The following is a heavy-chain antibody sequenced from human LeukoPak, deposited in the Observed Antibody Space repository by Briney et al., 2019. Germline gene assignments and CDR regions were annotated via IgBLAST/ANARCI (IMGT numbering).Heavy chain of an antibody. Sequence: GGSLRLSCAASGFTFSSYGMHWVRQAPGKGLEWVAVIWYDGSNKYYANSVKGRFTISRDNSKNTLYLQMNSLRAEDTAVYYCAVSSGSVGIYYFDYWGQGTLVTVSS. CDR2: IWYDGSNK. D-gene: IGHD1-26*01. J-gene: IGHJ4*02. CDR1: GFTFSSYG. V-gene: IGHV3-33*01. CDR3: AVSSGSVGIYYFDY.